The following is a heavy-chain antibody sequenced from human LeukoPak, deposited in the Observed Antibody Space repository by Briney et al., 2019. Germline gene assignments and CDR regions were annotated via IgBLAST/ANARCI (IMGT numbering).Heavy chain of an antibody. CDR1: GYTFTSYD. V-gene: IGHV1-8*03. J-gene: IGHJ4*02. CDR2: MNPNSGNT. Sequence: ASVKVSCKASGYTFTSYDINWVRQAAGQGLEWMGWMNPNSGNTGYAQKFQGGVTITRNTSISTAYMELSSLRSEDTAVHYCAKGQVAGPYSGQGKLVTVSS. CDR3: AKGQVAGPY. D-gene: IGHD6-19*01.